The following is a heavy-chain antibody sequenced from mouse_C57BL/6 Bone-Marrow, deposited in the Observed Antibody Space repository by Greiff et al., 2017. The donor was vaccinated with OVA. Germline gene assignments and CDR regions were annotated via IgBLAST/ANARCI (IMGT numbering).Heavy chain of an antibody. D-gene: IGHD2-4*01. Sequence: VKLMESGAELARPGASVKLSCKASGYTFTSYGISWVKQRTGQGLEWIGEIYPRSGNTYYNEKFKGKATLTADKSSSTAYMELRSLTSEDSAVYFCARRRDYDVFPFAYWGQGTLVTVSA. V-gene: IGHV1-81*01. CDR3: ARRRDYDVFPFAY. CDR2: IYPRSGNT. CDR1: GYTFTSYG. J-gene: IGHJ3*01.